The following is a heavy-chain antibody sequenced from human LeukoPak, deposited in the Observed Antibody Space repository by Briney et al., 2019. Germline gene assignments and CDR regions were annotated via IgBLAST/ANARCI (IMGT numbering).Heavy chain of an antibody. CDR1: GYTFTSYG. CDR2: ISAYNGNT. CDR3: ARDRLPGIAAAGSLLPLLFGMDV. Sequence: ASVKVSCKASGYTFTSYGISWVRQAPGQGLEWMGWISAYNGNTNYAQKLQGRVTMTTDTSTSTAYMELRSLRSDDTAVYYCARDRLPGIAAAGSLLPLLFGMDVWGKGTTVTVSS. V-gene: IGHV1-18*04. J-gene: IGHJ6*04. D-gene: IGHD6-13*01.